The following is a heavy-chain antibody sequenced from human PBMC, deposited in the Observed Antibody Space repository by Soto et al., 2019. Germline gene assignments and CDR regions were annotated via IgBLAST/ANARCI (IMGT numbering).Heavy chain of an antibody. J-gene: IGHJ5*02. CDR1: GGSISSSNW. V-gene: IGHV4-4*02. CDR3: AGAHTSGEGGVWFGP. CDR2: IYHSGST. Sequence: QVQLQESGPGLVKPSGTLSLTCAVSGGSISSSNWWSWVRQPPGKGLEWIGEIYHSGSTNYNPPRKSRAPSXXAXSXXQFSLELSSVTAADTAVYYCAGAHTSGEGGVWFGPWGQGTLVTVSS. D-gene: IGHD7-27*01.